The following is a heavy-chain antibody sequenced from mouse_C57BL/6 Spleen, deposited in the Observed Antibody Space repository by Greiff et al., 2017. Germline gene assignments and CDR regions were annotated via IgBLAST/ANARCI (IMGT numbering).Heavy chain of an antibody. V-gene: IGHV3-6*01. J-gene: IGHJ2*01. CDR3: ARGDYGSSRGNY. D-gene: IGHD1-1*01. CDR1: GYSITSGYY. Sequence: VQLKESGPGLVKPSQSLSLTCSVTGYSITSGYYWNWIRQFPGNKLEWMGYISYDGSNNYNPSLKNRISITRDTSKNQFFLKLNSVTTEDTATYYCARGDYGSSRGNYWGQGTTLTVSS. CDR2: ISYDGSN.